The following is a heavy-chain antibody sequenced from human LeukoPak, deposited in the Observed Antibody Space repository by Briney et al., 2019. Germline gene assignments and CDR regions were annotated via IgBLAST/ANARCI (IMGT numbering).Heavy chain of an antibody. V-gene: IGHV1-2*02. CDR1: GYTFTGYY. D-gene: IGHD6-19*01. CDR3: AREIAVAGRGVYYYYGMDV. CDR2: INPNSGGT. J-gene: IGHJ6*02. Sequence: ASVKVSCKASGYTFTGYYMHWVRQAPGQGLEWMGWINPNSGGTNYAQKFQGRVTMTRDTSISTAYMELRSLRSDDTAVYYCAREIAVAGRGVYYYYGMDVWGQGTTVTVSS.